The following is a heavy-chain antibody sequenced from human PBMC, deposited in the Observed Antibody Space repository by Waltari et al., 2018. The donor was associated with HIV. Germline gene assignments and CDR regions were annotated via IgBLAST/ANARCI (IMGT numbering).Heavy chain of an antibody. J-gene: IGHJ4*02. V-gene: IGHV4-34*02. D-gene: IGHD6-19*01. CDR2: INHSGST. Sequence: QVQLQQWGAGLLKPSETLSLTCAVYGGTFSGYHWSWICQTPGKGREWIGEINHSGSTNYNPSLKGRITMSIDTSKNQFSLKLRSVTAADTTVYYCARAIAVASTGVFDYWGQGTLVTVSS. CDR1: GGTFSGYH. CDR3: ARAIAVASTGVFDY.